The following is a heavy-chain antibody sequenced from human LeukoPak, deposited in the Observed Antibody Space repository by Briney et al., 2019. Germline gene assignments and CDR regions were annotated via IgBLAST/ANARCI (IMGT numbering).Heavy chain of an antibody. D-gene: IGHD3-10*01. Sequence: ASVKVSCKASGYTFTGYYMHWVRQAPGQGLEWMGWINPNSGGTNYAQKFQGRVTMTRDTSISTAYMELSRLRSDDTAVYYCARDPSSMVRGVTEDYWGQGTLVTVSS. J-gene: IGHJ4*02. CDR1: GYTFTGYY. V-gene: IGHV1-2*02. CDR2: INPNSGGT. CDR3: ARDPSSMVRGVTEDY.